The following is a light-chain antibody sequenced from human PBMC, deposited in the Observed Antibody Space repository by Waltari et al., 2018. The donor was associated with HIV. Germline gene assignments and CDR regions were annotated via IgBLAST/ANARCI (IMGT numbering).Light chain of an antibody. Sequence: EIVMTQSPVTLSVSPGDSASLSCRASQSISNNLAWYQHKPGQAPRLLIYGASTRATGIPARVSGSGSGTDFTLSISSLQSEDFAVYYCQQYNKWPPLTFGGGTKVEIK. CDR2: GAS. V-gene: IGKV3-15*01. CDR3: QQYNKWPPLT. J-gene: IGKJ4*01. CDR1: QSISNN.